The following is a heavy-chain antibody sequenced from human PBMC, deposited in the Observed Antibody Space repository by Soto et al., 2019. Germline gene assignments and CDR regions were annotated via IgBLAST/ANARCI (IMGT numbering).Heavy chain of an antibody. D-gene: IGHD5-12*01. J-gene: IGHJ4*02. V-gene: IGHV5-51*01. CDR1: GYSFTSYW. CDR2: IYPGDSDT. CDR3: ARLGYDYWGGSYFDY. Sequence: PGESLKISCKGSGYSFTSYWIGWVRQMPGKGLEWMGIIYPGDSDTRYSPSFQGQVTISADKSISTAYLQWSSLKASDTAMYYCARLGYDYWGGSYFDYWGQGTLVTVSS.